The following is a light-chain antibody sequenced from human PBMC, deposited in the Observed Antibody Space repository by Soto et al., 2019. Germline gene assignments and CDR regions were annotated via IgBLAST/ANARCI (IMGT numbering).Light chain of an antibody. J-gene: IGLJ1*01. CDR2: EVN. Sequence: QSALTQPASVSGSPGQSITISCTGTSSDVGGYKYVSWYQQHPGKAPKLMIYEVNNRPSGVSNRFSGSKSGNTASLTVSGLQAEDEADYYCSSYAGSNNFVFGTGTKLTVL. CDR1: SSDVGGYKY. V-gene: IGLV2-14*01. CDR3: SSYAGSNNFV.